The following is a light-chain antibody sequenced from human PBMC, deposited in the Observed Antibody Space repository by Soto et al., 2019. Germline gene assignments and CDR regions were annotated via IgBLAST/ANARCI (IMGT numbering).Light chain of an antibody. Sequence: DIQMTPSPSSLSASVGDRVTITCRASQSISSYLNWYQQKPGKAPKFLIYVASTLQSGVPSRFRGSGSGTDFTLTITSLQPEDFATYSCQQSDRSPYTFGQGTKWEIK. J-gene: IGKJ2*01. CDR1: QSISSY. CDR2: VAS. V-gene: IGKV1-39*01. CDR3: QQSDRSPYT.